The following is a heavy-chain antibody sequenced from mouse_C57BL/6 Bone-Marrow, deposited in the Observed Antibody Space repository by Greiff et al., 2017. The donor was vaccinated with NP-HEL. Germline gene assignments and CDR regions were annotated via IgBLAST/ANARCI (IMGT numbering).Heavy chain of an antibody. CDR1: GYTFTSYG. Sequence: QVQLKESGAELARPGASVKLSCKASGYTFTSYGISWVKQRTGQGLEWIGEIYPSSGNTYYNEKFKGKATLTADKSSRAAYMELRSLTSEYSAVYFCAEVYDGYCWYFDVWGTGTTVTVSS. V-gene: IGHV1-81*01. CDR3: AEVYDGYCWYFDV. D-gene: IGHD2-3*01. J-gene: IGHJ1*03. CDR2: IYPSSGNT.